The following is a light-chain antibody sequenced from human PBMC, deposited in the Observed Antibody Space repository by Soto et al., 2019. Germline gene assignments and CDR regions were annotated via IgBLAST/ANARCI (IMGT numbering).Light chain of an antibody. CDR1: QSISSW. V-gene: IGKV1-5*01. Sequence: DIQMTQSPSTLSASVGDRVTITCRASQSISSWLAWYQQKPGKAPKLLIYDASSLESGVPSRFSGSGFGTEFTLTISSLQPDDSATYYCQQYKRYSLTFGGGTKVEIK. J-gene: IGKJ4*01. CDR3: QQYKRYSLT. CDR2: DAS.